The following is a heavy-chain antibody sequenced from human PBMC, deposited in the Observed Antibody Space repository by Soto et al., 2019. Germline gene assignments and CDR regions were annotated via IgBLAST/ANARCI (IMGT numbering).Heavy chain of an antibody. CDR1: GDPISNYY. Sequence: SETLSLTCSVSGDPISNYYWNWIRQSPGKGLEWIAYMYYSGNVNYNPSLKSRVTVSLDTSKNQFSLQLSSVTAADTAVYYCARHLDYYDGSGYYYFEYWGQGALVTVSS. V-gene: IGHV4-59*08. CDR2: MYYSGNV. CDR3: ARHLDYYDGSGYYYFEY. J-gene: IGHJ4*02. D-gene: IGHD3-22*01.